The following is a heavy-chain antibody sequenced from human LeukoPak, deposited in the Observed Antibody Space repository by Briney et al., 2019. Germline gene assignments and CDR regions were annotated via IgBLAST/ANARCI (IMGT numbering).Heavy chain of an antibody. CDR3: ARHSLLWFGDPRGWFDP. CDR2: ISGSGGST. V-gene: IGHV3-23*01. Sequence: GGSLRLSCAASGFTFSSYGMSWVRQAPGKGLEWVSGISGSGGSTYYADSVKGRFTISRDNPKNTLYLQMNSLRAEDTAVYYCARHSLLWFGDPRGWFDPWGQGTLVTVSS. CDR1: GFTFSSYG. D-gene: IGHD3-10*01. J-gene: IGHJ5*02.